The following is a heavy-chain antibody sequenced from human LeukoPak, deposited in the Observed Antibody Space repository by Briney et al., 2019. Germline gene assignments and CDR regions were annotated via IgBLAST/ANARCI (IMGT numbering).Heavy chain of an antibody. CDR1: RFTFSNYN. CDR2: ITGSSSTV. CDR3: AREPTYTNSWYTTCDY. V-gene: IGHV3-48*01. Sequence: PGGSLRLSCAASRFTFSNYNTHWVRQAPGKGLEWISYITGSSSTVYYADSVKGRFTISRDNAKSSLYLQMSSLRAEDTAVYYCAREPTYTNSWYTTCDYWGQGTLVTVSS. D-gene: IGHD6-19*01. J-gene: IGHJ4*02.